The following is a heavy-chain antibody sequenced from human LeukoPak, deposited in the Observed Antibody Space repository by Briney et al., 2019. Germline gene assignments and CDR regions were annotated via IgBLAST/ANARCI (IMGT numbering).Heavy chain of an antibody. CDR3: AELGITMIGGV. CDR1: GFTFSSYA. V-gene: IGHV3-23*01. D-gene: IGHD3-10*02. J-gene: IGHJ6*04. CDR2: ISGSGGST. Sequence: GGSLRLSCEASGFTFSSYAMSWVRQAPGKGLEWVSAISGSGGSTYYADSVKGRSTISRDNSKNTLCLQMNSLRAEDTAVYYCAELGITMIGGVWGKGTTVTISS.